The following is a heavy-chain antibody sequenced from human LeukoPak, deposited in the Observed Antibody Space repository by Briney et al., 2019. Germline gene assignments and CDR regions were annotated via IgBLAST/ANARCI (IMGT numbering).Heavy chain of an antibody. CDR2: IDPSDAHN. Sequence: GESLKISWKGSGYSFPTYWISWVRQMPGKGLEWMGRIDPSDAHNTYSPSFQGPVTMSADKSISPAYLEWSSLKTSDTAMYYCARDGTVDSYGYYWYFDLWGRGTLVTVSS. V-gene: IGHV5-10-1*01. CDR1: GYSFPTYW. D-gene: IGHD5-18*01. CDR3: ARDGTVDSYGYYWYFDL. J-gene: IGHJ2*01.